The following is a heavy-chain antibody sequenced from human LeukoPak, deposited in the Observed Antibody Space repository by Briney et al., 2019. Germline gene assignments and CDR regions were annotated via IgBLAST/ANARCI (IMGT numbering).Heavy chain of an antibody. Sequence: ASVKVSCKASGYTFTSYGISWVRQAPGQGLEWMGWISAHNGNTNYAQKLQGRVTMTTDTSTSTAYMELRSLRSDDTAVYYCARARSLYNWFDPWGQGTLVTVSS. V-gene: IGHV1-18*01. CDR3: ARARSLYNWFDP. J-gene: IGHJ5*02. CDR1: GYTFTSYG. CDR2: ISAHNGNT. D-gene: IGHD1-26*01.